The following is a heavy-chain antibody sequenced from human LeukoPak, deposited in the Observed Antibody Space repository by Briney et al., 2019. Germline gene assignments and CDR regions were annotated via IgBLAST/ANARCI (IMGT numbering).Heavy chain of an antibody. D-gene: IGHD6-19*01. J-gene: IGHJ4*02. V-gene: IGHV3-33*01. CDR2: TWSDGSNK. CDR1: GFTLSSYA. CDR3: ARGMGGWSINIFDY. Sequence: GGSLRLSCAASGFTLSSYAMHWVRQAPGKGLEWVAVTWSDGSNKNYADSAKGRFTISRDNFKNTVYLQMNSLGAEDTALYYCARGMGGWSINIFDYWGQGTLVTVSS.